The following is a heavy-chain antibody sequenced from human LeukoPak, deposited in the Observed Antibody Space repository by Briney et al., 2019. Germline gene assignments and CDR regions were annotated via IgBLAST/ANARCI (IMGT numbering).Heavy chain of an antibody. D-gene: IGHD6-13*01. CDR3: ARDRAAGTGGYFDY. Sequence: RVASVKVSCKASGYTFTSYGISWVRQAPGQGLEWMGWISAYNGNTNYAQKLQGRVTMTTDTSTSTAYMELRSLRSDDTAVYYCARDRAAGTGGYFDYWAREPWSPSPQ. CDR2: ISAYNGNT. V-gene: IGHV1-18*01. CDR1: GYTFTSYG. J-gene: IGHJ4*02.